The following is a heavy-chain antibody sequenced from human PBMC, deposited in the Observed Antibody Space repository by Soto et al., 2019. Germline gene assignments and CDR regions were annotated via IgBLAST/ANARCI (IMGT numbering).Heavy chain of an antibody. CDR2: INHSGST. V-gene: IGHV4-34*01. J-gene: IGHJ6*03. D-gene: IGHD6-13*01. CDR3: AGYSSSWYFNYYYYMDV. CDR1: GGSFSGYY. Sequence: PSETLSLTCAVYGGSFSGYYWSWIRQPPGKGLEWIGEINHSGSTNYNPSLKSRVTISVDTSKNQFSLKLSSVTAADTAVYYCAGYSSSWYFNYYYYMDVWGKGTTVTVS.